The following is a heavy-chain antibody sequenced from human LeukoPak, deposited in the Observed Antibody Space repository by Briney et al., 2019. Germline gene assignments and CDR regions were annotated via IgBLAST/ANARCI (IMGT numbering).Heavy chain of an antibody. J-gene: IGHJ6*03. CDR1: GGTFSSYA. D-gene: IGHD1-7*01. CDR2: IIPIFGTA. Sequence: SVKVPCKASGGTFSSYAISWVRQAPGQGLEWMGRIIPIFGTANYAQKFQGRVTITTDESTSTAYMELSSLRSEDTAVYYCARDSDWNYERPYYMDVWGKGTTVTVSS. V-gene: IGHV1-69*05. CDR3: ARDSDWNYERPYYMDV.